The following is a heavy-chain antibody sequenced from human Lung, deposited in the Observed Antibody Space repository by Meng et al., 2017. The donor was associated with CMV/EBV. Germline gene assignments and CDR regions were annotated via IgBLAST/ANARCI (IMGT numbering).Heavy chain of an antibody. CDR2: IYSGGST. J-gene: IGHJ4*02. D-gene: IGHD3-22*01. V-gene: IGHV3-53*01. Sequence: LRLSCAASGFTVSGGCMGWVRQAPGKGLEWVSVIYSGGSTYYADTVKGRFTISRDNSKNTLYLQMNSLRAEDTAVYYCASGYYNFDYWGQGTLVTVSS. CDR1: GFTVSGGC. CDR3: ASGYYNFDY.